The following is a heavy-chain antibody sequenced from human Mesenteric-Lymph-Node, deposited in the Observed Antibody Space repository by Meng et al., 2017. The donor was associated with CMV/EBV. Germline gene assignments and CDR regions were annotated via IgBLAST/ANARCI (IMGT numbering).Heavy chain of an antibody. CDR2: IIWDVVRT. CDR1: GFTFPDYT. J-gene: IGHJ4*02. Sequence: GESLKISCAASGFTFPDYTMHWVRQAPGKGLEWVSLIIWDVVRTYYAASVKGRFTISRDNSKSSLYLQMNNLRTEDTALYYCAKDLSPYCSTSICPLDSWGQGTLVTVSS. V-gene: IGHV3-43*01. D-gene: IGHD2-2*01. CDR3: AKDLSPYCSTSICPLDS.